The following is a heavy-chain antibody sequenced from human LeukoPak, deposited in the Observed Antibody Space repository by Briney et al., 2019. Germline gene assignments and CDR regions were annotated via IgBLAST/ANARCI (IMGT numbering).Heavy chain of an antibody. V-gene: IGHV4-38-2*02. J-gene: IGHJ6*03. Sequence: NPSETLSLTCTVSGYSISSGYYWGWIRQPPGKGLEWIGSIYHSGSTYYNPSLKSRVTISVDTSKNQFSLRLSSVTVADTAVYYCARGPDYNYYMDVWGKGTTVTISS. CDR2: IYHSGST. CDR1: GYSISSGYY. CDR3: ARGPDYNYYMDV.